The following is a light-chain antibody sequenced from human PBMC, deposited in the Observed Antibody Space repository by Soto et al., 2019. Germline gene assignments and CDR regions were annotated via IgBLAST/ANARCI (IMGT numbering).Light chain of an antibody. V-gene: IGKV1-39*01. J-gene: IGKJ1*01. CDR1: QSISRH. Sequence: EIQVTQSLSSLSATVGDRVTITCRASQSISRHLNWYQQKPGKAPKLLVYDASTLQSGVPSRFSGSGSGTDFTLTISSLQPEDFATYYCQQSYSTPRTFGQGTKVDIK. CDR3: QQSYSTPRT. CDR2: DAS.